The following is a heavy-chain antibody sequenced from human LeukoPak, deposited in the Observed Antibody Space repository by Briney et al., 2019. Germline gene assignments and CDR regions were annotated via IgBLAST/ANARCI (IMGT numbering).Heavy chain of an antibody. CDR3: ARNFGKDNDFWSGYYRIGFDY. CDR2: IYYSGST. V-gene: IGHV4-59*01. CDR1: GGSISRYY. D-gene: IGHD3-3*01. J-gene: IGHJ4*02. Sequence: SETLSLTCIVSGGSISRYYWSWLRQPAGKGLDWIGYIYYSGSTNYNPSLKSRVTISVDTSKNQFSLKLSSVTAADTAVYYCARNFGKDNDFWSGYYRIGFDYWGQGTLVTVSS.